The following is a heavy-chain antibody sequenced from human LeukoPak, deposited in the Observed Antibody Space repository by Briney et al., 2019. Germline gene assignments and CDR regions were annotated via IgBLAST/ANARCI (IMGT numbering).Heavy chain of an antibody. D-gene: IGHD3/OR15-3a*01. Sequence: GGSLRLSCAASGFTFSSYGMHWVRQAPGKGLEWVAIIWYDGTTKYYADSVKGRFTLSRDNSKNTMFLQMNSLRAEDTAVYYCGKPRTGHDAFDIWAKGTKVTFS. J-gene: IGHJ3*02. CDR2: IWYDGTTK. CDR3: GKPRTGHDAFDI. CDR1: GFTFSSYG. V-gene: IGHV3-33*06.